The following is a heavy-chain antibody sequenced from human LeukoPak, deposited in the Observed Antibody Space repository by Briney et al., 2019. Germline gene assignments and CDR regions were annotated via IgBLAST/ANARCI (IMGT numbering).Heavy chain of an antibody. V-gene: IGHV1-46*01. CDR2: INPSGGST. Sequence: GASVKVSCKASGYTFTAYHMHWVRQAPGQGLEWMGIINPSGGSTSYAQKFQGRVTMTRDTSTSTVYMELSSLRSEDTAVYYCAREYSSSTHLYYYYGMDVWGQGTTVTVSS. CDR1: GYTFTAYH. J-gene: IGHJ6*02. D-gene: IGHD6-6*01. CDR3: AREYSSSTHLYYYYGMDV.